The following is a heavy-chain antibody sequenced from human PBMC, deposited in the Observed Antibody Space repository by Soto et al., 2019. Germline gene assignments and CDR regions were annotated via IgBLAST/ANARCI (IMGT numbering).Heavy chain of an antibody. D-gene: IGHD3-22*01. CDR3: AQETYYFHRRDYHWFDP. Sequence: ASVKVSCKASGGSFSSYVISWIRQAPGQGLEWMGGIIPVSNAPNYAQRFQDRVTMSVDKSTSTAYMEVRSLRSEDTAIYYCAQETYYFHRRDYHWFDPWGQGTLVTVSS. J-gene: IGHJ5*02. CDR1: GGSFSSYV. CDR2: IIPVSNAP. V-gene: IGHV1-69*06.